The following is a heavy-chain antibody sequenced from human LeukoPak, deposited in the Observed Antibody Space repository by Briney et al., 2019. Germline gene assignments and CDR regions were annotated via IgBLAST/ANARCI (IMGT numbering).Heavy chain of an antibody. CDR3: AKDVIFGVVRFDY. CDR1: GFTFSSYS. J-gene: IGHJ4*02. V-gene: IGHV3-23*01. Sequence: PGGSLRLSCAASGFTFSSYSMNWVRQAPGKGLEWVSAISGSGGSTYYADSVKGRFTISRDNSKNTLYLQMNSLRAEDTAVYYCAKDVIFGVVRFDYWGQGTLVTVSS. CDR2: ISGSGGST. D-gene: IGHD3-3*01.